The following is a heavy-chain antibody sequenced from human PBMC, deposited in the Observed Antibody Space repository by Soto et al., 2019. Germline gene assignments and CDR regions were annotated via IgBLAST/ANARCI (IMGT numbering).Heavy chain of an antibody. V-gene: IGHV1-69*12. CDR3: ARDRGPSSGYYPYWFDP. J-gene: IGHJ5*02. CDR2: IIPIFGTA. Sequence: QVQLVQSGAEVKKPGSSVKVSCKASGGTFSSYAITWVRQAPGQGLEWMGGIIPIFGTANYAQKFQARVTLTVDESTSTAYMELSSLRSEDTAVYYCARDRGPSSGYYPYWFDPWGQGTLVTVSS. CDR1: GGTFSSYA. D-gene: IGHD3-22*01.